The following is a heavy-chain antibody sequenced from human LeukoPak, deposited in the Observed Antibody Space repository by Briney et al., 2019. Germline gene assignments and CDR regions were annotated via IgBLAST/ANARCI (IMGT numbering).Heavy chain of an antibody. J-gene: IGHJ3*02. D-gene: IGHD5-12*01. CDR3: ARGGPAAFDI. V-gene: IGHV3-74*01. CDR1: GFTFSGFW. CDR2: ISFDGSDA. Sequence: GGSLRLSCAASGFTFSGFWMHWVRQAPGKGLVWVSCISFDGSDATYADSVEGRFTISRDNSKNTLYLQMNSLRAEDTAVYYCARGGPAAFDIWGQGTMVTISS.